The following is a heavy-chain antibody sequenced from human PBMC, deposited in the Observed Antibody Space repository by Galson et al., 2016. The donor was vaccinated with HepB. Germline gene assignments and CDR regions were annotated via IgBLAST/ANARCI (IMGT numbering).Heavy chain of an antibody. D-gene: IGHD4-11*01. Sequence: SLRLSCAASGFTFSSYWMPWVRQAPEKGLEWVANIKEDGSEEYYVDSVKGRFTISRDNAKNSLYLQMNRLRAEDTAVYYCATMDYNANSAYWGQGTLVTVSS. CDR1: GFTFSSYW. J-gene: IGHJ4*02. V-gene: IGHV3-7*01. CDR2: IKEDGSEE. CDR3: ATMDYNANSAY.